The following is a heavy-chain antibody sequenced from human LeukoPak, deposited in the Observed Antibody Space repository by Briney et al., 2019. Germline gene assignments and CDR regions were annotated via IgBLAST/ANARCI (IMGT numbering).Heavy chain of an antibody. D-gene: IGHD2-2*01. J-gene: IGHJ3*02. CDR1: GFIFSSYG. Sequence: GGSLRLSCAASGFIFSSYGMHWVRQAPGKGLEWVAVISSDGTSKYYADSVKGRFTISRDNSKNTLYLQMNSLRAEDTAVYYCAKGGRVVPAAMAAFDIWGQGTMVTVSS. CDR3: AKGGRVVPAAMAAFDI. CDR2: ISSDGTSK. V-gene: IGHV3-30*18.